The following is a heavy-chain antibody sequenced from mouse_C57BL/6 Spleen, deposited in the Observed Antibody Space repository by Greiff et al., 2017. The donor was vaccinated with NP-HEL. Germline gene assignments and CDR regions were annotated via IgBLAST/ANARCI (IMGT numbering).Heavy chain of an antibody. Sequence: QVQLKQPGAELVKPGASVKMSCTASGYTFTSYWITWVQQRPGQGLEWIGDIYPGSGSTNYNETVKSKATLTVDTSSSTAYMQLSSLTSEDSAVYYGAREGNSAWFAYWGQGTLVTVSA. J-gene: IGHJ3*01. CDR3: AREGNSAWFAY. CDR2: IYPGSGST. V-gene: IGHV1-55*01. CDR1: GYTFTSYW. D-gene: IGHD3-1*01.